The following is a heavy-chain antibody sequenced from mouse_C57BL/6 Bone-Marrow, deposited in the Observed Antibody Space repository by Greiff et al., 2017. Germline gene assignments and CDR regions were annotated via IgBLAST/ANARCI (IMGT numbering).Heavy chain of an antibody. CDR2: ISSGGSYT. D-gene: IGHD4-1*01. V-gene: IGHV5-6*02. CDR3: ARNWDDD. CDR1: GFTFSSYG. J-gene: IGHJ2*01. Sequence: EVKVVESGGDLVKPGGSLKLSCAASGFTFSSYGMSWVRQTPDQRLEWVVTISSGGSYTYYPENVKGRFTISRDNAKNTLYLQMSSLKSEDTAMYYCARNWDDDWGQGTTLTVSS.